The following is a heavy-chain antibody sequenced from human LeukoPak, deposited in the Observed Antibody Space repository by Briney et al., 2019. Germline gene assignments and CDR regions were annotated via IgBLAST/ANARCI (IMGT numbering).Heavy chain of an antibody. CDR1: GFTFTDYW. CDR2: ISISGGTI. J-gene: IGHJ4*02. CDR3: ARVGQFDS. V-gene: IGHV3-11*04. Sequence: GGSLRLSCAASGFTFTDYWMSWIRQAPGKGLEWISYISISGGTIYYAESVKGRFTISRDNAKSSLYLQMNSLRGEDTAVYYCARVGQFDSWGQGTLVTVSS.